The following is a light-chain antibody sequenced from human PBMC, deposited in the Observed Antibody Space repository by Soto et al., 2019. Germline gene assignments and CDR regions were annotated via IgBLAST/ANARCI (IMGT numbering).Light chain of an antibody. J-gene: IGKJ1*01. CDR1: QSISGW. Sequence: DIQMTQSPSTLSASVGDKVTITCRASQSISGWLAWYQQKPGKAPKLLIYKASTLESGVPSRFSGSGSGTEFTLTISSLQPDDFATYYCQQYNIYSPWMFGQGTKVEIK. CDR2: KAS. CDR3: QQYNIYSPWM. V-gene: IGKV1-5*03.